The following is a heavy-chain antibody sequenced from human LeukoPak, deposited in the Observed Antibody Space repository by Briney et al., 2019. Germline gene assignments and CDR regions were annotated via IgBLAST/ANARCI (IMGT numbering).Heavy chain of an antibody. CDR1: GFTFSSYS. J-gene: IGHJ6*03. D-gene: IGHD1-20*01. CDR2: ISSSSSTI. CDR3: ARDSGNWNYGYYYMDV. V-gene: IGHV3-48*01. Sequence: GGSLRLSCAASGFTFSSYSMNWVRQAPGKGLEWVSYISSSSSTIYYADSVKGRFTISRDNAKNSLYLQMNSLRAEDTAAYYCARDSGNWNYGYYYMDVWGKGTTVTVSS.